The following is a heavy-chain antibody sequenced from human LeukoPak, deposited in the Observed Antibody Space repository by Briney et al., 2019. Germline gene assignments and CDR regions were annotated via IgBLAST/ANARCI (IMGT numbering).Heavy chain of an antibody. D-gene: IGHD3-22*01. CDR1: GGSFSGYY. Sequence: SETLSLTCAVYGGSFSGYYWSWIRQPPGKGLEWIGEINHSGSTNYNPSLKSRVTISVDTSKNQFSLKLSSVTAADTAVYYCARANSYYYDSSGYSRRSVWFDPWGQGTLVTVSS. CDR2: INHSGST. CDR3: ARANSYYYDSSGYSRRSVWFDP. J-gene: IGHJ5*02. V-gene: IGHV4-34*01.